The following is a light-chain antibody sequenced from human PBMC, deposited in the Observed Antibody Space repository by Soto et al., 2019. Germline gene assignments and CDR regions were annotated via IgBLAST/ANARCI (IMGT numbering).Light chain of an antibody. V-gene: IGLV1-40*01. CDR2: GTT. CDR1: NSNIGAGYD. J-gene: IGLJ1*01. Sequence: QSVLTQPPSVSGAPGQWVTISCTGGNSNIGAGYDVHWYRQLPGTAPKLLIYGTTKRPSGVPDRFSGSKSASSASLAITGLQTEDEADYYCQSYDNSLTGFYVFGTGTKVTVL. CDR3: QSYDNSLTGFYV.